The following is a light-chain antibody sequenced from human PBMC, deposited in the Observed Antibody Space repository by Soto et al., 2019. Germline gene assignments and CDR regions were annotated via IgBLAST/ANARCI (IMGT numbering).Light chain of an antibody. Sequence: EIVLTQSPVTLSLSPGEIATLSCRASQTISDTFLAWYLQKPGQAPRILIYGASTRATGIPDRFSGGGSGTDFTLTISRLEPEDFAVYYCQQYTSSPPLITFGQGTRLEIK. J-gene: IGKJ5*01. CDR3: QQYTSSPPLIT. V-gene: IGKV3-20*01. CDR2: GAS. CDR1: QTISDTF.